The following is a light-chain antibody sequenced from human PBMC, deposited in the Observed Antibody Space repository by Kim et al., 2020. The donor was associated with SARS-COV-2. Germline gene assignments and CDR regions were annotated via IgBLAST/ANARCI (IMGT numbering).Light chain of an antibody. CDR2: DAS. CDR1: QTISTW. Sequence: SASEGDRVTFTCRASQTISTWLAWCQQKPGKAPKVLIYDASSLQTGVPSRFSGSGSGTEFTLTISSLQPDDFATYYCHQYFVYPWTFGQGTKLEIK. V-gene: IGKV1-5*01. J-gene: IGKJ1*01. CDR3: HQYFVYPWT.